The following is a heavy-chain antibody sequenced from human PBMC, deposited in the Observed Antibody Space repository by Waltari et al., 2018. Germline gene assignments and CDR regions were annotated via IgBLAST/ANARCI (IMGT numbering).Heavy chain of an antibody. D-gene: IGHD3-9*01. CDR2: IRYDGSNK. Sequence: QVQLVESGGGVVQPGGSLRLSCAASGFTFSSYGMHWVRQAPGKGLEWVAFIRYDGSNKYYADSVKGRFTISRDNSKNTRYLQMNSLRAEDTAVYYCAKGAPLYYDIPRGMDVWGQGTTVTVSS. CDR1: GFTFSSYG. V-gene: IGHV3-30*02. J-gene: IGHJ6*02. CDR3: AKGAPLYYDIPRGMDV.